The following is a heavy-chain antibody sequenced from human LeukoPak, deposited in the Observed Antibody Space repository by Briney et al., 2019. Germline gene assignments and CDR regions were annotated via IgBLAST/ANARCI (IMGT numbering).Heavy chain of an antibody. CDR2: IYYSGST. V-gene: IGHV4-59*01. J-gene: IGHJ4*02. Sequence: SETLSLTCTVSGGSISSYYWSWIRQPPGKGLEWIGYIYYSGSTNYNPSLKSRVTISVDTSKNQFSLKLSSVSAADTAVYYCARATYSSGWGTSDYWGQGTLVTVSS. CDR3: ARATYSSGWGTSDY. D-gene: IGHD6-19*01. CDR1: GGSISSYY.